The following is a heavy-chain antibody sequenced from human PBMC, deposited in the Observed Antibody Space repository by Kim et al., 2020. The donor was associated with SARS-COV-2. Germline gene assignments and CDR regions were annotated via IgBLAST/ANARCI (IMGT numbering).Heavy chain of an antibody. CDR3: ARMDFSRGTYY. Sequence: STYYADSVKGRFTISRDASKNTVYLQMNSLRAEDTAVYYCARMDFSRGTYYWGQGTLVTVSS. CDR2: ST. J-gene: IGHJ4*02. V-gene: IGHV3-53*01. D-gene: IGHD2-2*01.